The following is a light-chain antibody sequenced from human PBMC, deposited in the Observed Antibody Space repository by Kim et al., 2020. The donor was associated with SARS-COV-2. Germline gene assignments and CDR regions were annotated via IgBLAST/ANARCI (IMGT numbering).Light chain of an antibody. J-gene: IGKJ5*01. Sequence: GTLSLSPGDSATRSCRASQGVSNYLAWYQQKPGQAPRLLIYEASKRAAGIPARFSGSGSGTDFTLTISRLESGDSAVYFCQQRGSFGQGTRLEIK. CDR1: QGVSNY. CDR3: QQRGS. V-gene: IGKV3-11*01. CDR2: EAS.